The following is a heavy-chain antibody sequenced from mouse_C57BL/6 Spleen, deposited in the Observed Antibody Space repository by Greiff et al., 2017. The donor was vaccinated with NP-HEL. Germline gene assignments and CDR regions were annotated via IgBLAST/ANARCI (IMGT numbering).Heavy chain of an antibody. CDR3: ARSLGWYFDV. CDR2: IRNKANGYTT. V-gene: IGHV7-3*01. J-gene: IGHJ1*03. CDR1: GFTFTDYY. Sequence: VQLKESGGGLVQPGGSLSLSCAASGFTFTDYYMSWVRQPPGKALEWLGFIRNKANGYTTEYSASVKGRFTISRDNSQSILYLQMNALRAEDSATYYCARSLGWYFDVWGTGTTVTVSS. D-gene: IGHD4-1*01.